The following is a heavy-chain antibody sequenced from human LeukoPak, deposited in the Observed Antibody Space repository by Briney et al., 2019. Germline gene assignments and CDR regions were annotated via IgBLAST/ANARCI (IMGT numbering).Heavy chain of an antibody. CDR2: ISYSGST. CDR1: GYSISSSNW. V-gene: IGHV4-28*03. CDR3: ARDRGVVVAAAPGDYYYYYGMDV. J-gene: IGHJ6*02. Sequence: SETLSLTCAVSGYSISSSNWWGWIRQPPGKGLEWIGYISYSGSTYYNPSLKSRVTMSVDTSKSQFSLKLSSVTAVDTAVYYCARDRGVVVAAAPGDYYYYYGMDVWGQGTTVTVSS. D-gene: IGHD2-15*01.